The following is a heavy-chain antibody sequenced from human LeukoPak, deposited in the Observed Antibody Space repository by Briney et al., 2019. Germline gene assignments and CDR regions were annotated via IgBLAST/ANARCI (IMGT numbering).Heavy chain of an antibody. V-gene: IGHV3-33*01. CDR3: ARDLPLWGTGTGFDY. Sequence: GGSLRLSCAASGFTFSSYGMHWVRQAPGKGLEWVAVIWYDGSNKYYADSVKGRFTISRDNSKNTLYLQMNSLRAEDTAVYYCARDLPLWGTGTGFDYWGQGTLVTVSS. D-gene: IGHD1-7*01. CDR2: IWYDGSNK. CDR1: GFTFSSYG. J-gene: IGHJ4*02.